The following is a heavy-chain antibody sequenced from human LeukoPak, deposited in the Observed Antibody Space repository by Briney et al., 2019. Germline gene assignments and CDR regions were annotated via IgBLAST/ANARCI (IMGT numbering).Heavy chain of an antibody. CDR1: GFTFSSYE. D-gene: IGHD2-2*02. CDR3: ARSPDIVVVPAAIPDAFDI. V-gene: IGHV3-48*03. CDR2: ISSSGSTI. J-gene: IGHJ3*02. Sequence: GGSLRLSCAASGFTFSSYEMNWVRQAPGKGLEWVSYISSSGSTIYYADSVKGRFTISRDNAKNSLYLQMNSLRAEDTAVYYCARSPDIVVVPAAIPDAFDIWGRGTMVTVSS.